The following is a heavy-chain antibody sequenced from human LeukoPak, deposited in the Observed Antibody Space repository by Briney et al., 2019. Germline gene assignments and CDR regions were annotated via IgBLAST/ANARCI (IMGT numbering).Heavy chain of an antibody. V-gene: IGHV4-39*07. CDR1: GGSISSSGYY. Sequence: SETLSLTCTVSGGSISSSGYYWGWIRQPPGKGLEWIGSMYYSGSTYYNPSLKSRVTISVDTSKNQFSLKLSSVTAADTAVYYCAATSVDDWEFGELKFDYWGQGTLVTVSS. CDR2: MYYSGST. D-gene: IGHD3-10*01. J-gene: IGHJ4*02. CDR3: AATSVDDWEFGELKFDY.